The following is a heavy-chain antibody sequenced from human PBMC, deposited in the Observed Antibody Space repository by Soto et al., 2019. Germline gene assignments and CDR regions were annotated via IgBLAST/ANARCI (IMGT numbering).Heavy chain of an antibody. J-gene: IGHJ4*02. CDR1: GYTFTSYA. D-gene: IGHD6-19*01. CDR3: ARVSVAVADSFDY. Sequence: ASVKVSCKASGYTFTSYAIHWVRQAPGQRLEWMGWINAGNGNTKYSQKFQGRVTITRDTSASTAYMELSSLRSEDTAVYYCARVSVAVADSFDYWGQATLVTVSS. V-gene: IGHV1-3*01. CDR2: INAGNGNT.